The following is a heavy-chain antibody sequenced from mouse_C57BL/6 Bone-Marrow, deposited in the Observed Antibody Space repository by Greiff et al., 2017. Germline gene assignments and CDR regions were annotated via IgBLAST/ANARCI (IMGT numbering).Heavy chain of an antibody. J-gene: IGHJ4*01. CDR1: GYTFTSYW. CDR2: IYPGSGST. V-gene: IGHV1-55*01. CDR3: AREGSYYSNYYAMDY. Sequence: QVQLHQPGAELVKPGASVKMSCKASGYTFTSYWITWVKQRPGQGLEWIGDIYPGSGSTNYNEKFKSKATLTVDTSSSTAYMQLSILTSEDSAVYYCAREGSYYSNYYAMDYWGQGTSVTVSS. D-gene: IGHD2-5*01.